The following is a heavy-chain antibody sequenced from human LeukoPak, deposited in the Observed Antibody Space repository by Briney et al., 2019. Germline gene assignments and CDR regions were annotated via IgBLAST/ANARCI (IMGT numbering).Heavy chain of an antibody. CDR1: GGTFSSYA. D-gene: IGHD7-27*01. Sequence: GASVKVSCKASGGTFSSYAISWVRQAPGQGLEWMGGIIPIFGTANYAQKFQGRVTITADKSTSTAYMELSSLRSEDTAVYYCARALGTGDPDFDYWGQGTLVTVSS. CDR3: ARALGTGDPDFDY. J-gene: IGHJ4*02. CDR2: IIPIFGTA. V-gene: IGHV1-69*06.